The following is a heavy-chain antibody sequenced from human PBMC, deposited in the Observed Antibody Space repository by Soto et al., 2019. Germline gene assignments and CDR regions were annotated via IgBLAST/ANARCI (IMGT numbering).Heavy chain of an antibody. CDR1: GGTFSSYA. CDR2: IIPIFGTA. CDR3: AREESSDWSYYYDSSGYGDAFDI. D-gene: IGHD3-22*01. Sequence: SVKVSCKASGGTFSSYAISWVRQAPGQGLEWMGGIIPIFGTANYAQKFQGRVTITADESTSTAYMELSSLRSEDTAVYYCAREESSDWSYYYDSSGYGDAFDIWGQGTMVTVSS. V-gene: IGHV1-69*13. J-gene: IGHJ3*02.